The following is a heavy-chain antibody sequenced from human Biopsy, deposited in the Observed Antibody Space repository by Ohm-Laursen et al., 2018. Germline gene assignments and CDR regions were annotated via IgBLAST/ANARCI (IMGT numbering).Heavy chain of an antibody. CDR1: GYAVTEFS. Sequence: ASVKVSCKVSGYAVTEFSMHWVRQAPGKGLEWMGGFAPENGKTIYVQKFQGRVTMTEDTSTDTAYMELSSLRSEDTAVYYCAADINVWNVNYWGQGTQVTVSS. CDR2: FAPENGKT. D-gene: IGHD1-1*01. CDR3: AADINVWNVNY. J-gene: IGHJ4*02. V-gene: IGHV1-24*01.